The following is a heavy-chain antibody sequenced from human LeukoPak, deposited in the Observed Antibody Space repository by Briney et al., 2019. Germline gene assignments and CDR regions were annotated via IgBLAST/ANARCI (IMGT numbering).Heavy chain of an antibody. CDR3: AREVGYFDY. D-gene: IGHD2-8*02. CDR1: GFTFISYA. Sequence: GGSLRLSCAASGFTFISYAMHWVRQAPGKGLEWVAVISYDGSNKYYADSVKGRFTIPRDNSKNTLSLQMNSLKPEDTAVYYCAREVGYFDYWGQGILVTVSS. CDR2: ISYDGSNK. V-gene: IGHV3-30-3*01. J-gene: IGHJ4*02.